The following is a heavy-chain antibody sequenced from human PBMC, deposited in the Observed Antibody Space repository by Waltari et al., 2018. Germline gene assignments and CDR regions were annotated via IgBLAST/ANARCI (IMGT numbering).Heavy chain of an antibody. J-gene: IGHJ4*02. V-gene: IGHV3-64*01. CDR1: GFTFSSYA. Sequence: EVQLVESGGGLVQPGGSLRLSCAASGFTFSSYAMYWVRQAPGKGLEYVSGISNNGGSTYYANSVKGRFTISRDNSKNTLYLQMGSLRAEDMAVYYCARGGGTTVTSDYWGQGTLVTVSS. CDR3: ARGGGTTVTSDY. CDR2: ISNNGGST. D-gene: IGHD4-17*01.